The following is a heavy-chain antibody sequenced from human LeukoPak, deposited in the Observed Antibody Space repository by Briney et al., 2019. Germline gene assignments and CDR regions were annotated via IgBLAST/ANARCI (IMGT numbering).Heavy chain of an antibody. D-gene: IGHD3-10*01. J-gene: IGHJ4*02. V-gene: IGHV3-15*01. CDR2: IKSKTDGGTT. Sequence: GGSLRLSCAASGFTFSTYNMNWVRQAPGKGLEWVGRIKSKTDGGTTDYAAPVKGRFTISRDDSKSTLYLQMNSLKTEDTAVYYCTTSQRITMVRGVITHGPPPDYWGQGTLVTVSS. CDR1: GFTFSTYN. CDR3: TTSQRITMVRGVITHGPPPDY.